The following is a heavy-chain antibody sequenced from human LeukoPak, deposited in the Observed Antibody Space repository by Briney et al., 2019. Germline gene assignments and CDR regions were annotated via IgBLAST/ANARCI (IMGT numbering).Heavy chain of an antibody. J-gene: IGHJ4*02. D-gene: IGHD3-22*01. Sequence: GGSLRLSXAASGFTFSSYAMSWVRQAPGKGLEWVSAISGSGGSTYYADSVKGRFTISRDNSKNTLYLQMNSLRAEDTAVYYPYYYDSSGYSDFDYWGQGTLVTVSS. V-gene: IGHV3-23*01. CDR3: YYYDSSGYSDFDY. CDR1: GFTFSSYA. CDR2: ISGSGGST.